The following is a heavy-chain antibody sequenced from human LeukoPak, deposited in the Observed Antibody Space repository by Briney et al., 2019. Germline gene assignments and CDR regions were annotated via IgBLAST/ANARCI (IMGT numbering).Heavy chain of an antibody. CDR2: ISSSGSTI. J-gene: IGHJ4*02. Sequence: GGSLRLSCAASGFTFSSYEMNWVRQAPGKGLEWVSYISSSGSTIYYADSVKGRFTISRDNAKNSLYLQMNSLRAKDTAVYYCARGVLWFGELLDYWGQGTLVTVSS. D-gene: IGHD3-10*01. CDR3: ARGVLWFGELLDY. V-gene: IGHV3-48*03. CDR1: GFTFSSYE.